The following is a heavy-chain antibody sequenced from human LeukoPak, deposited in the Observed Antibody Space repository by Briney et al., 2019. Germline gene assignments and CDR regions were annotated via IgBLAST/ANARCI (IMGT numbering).Heavy chain of an antibody. CDR3: AREPLDY. CDR2: INPNSGGT. CDR1: GGTFSSYA. V-gene: IGHV1-2*02. Sequence: ASVKVSCKASGGTFSSYAVSWVRQAPGQGLEWMGWINPNSGGTNYAQKFQGRVTMTRDTSISTAYMELSRLRSDDTAVYYCAREPLDYWGQGTLVTVSP. J-gene: IGHJ4*02.